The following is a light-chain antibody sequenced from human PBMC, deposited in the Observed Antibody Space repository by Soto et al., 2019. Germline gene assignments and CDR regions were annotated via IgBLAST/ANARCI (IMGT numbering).Light chain of an antibody. CDR1: QRISSW. V-gene: IGKV1-5*03. Sequence: DIQMTQSPSTLSASVGDRVTITCRASQRISSWLAWYQQNPGKAPKLLIYKASSLESGVPSRFSGSGSGTEFTLTISSLQPDDFATYYCQQYNSYVTVGGGTKVEIK. CDR3: QQYNSYVT. CDR2: KAS. J-gene: IGKJ4*01.